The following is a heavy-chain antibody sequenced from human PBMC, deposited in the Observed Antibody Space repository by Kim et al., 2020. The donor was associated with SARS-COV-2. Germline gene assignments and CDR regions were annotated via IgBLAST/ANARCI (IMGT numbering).Heavy chain of an antibody. J-gene: IGHJ6*02. D-gene: IGHD2-15*01. CDR2: IYYSGST. Sequence: SETLSLTCTVSGGSISSSSYYWGWIRQPPGKGLEWIGSIYYSGSTYYNPSLKSRVTISVDTSKNQFSLKLSSVTAADTAVYYCASPRVVVAATPNYYGMDVWGQGTTVTVSS. CDR1: GGSISSSSYY. V-gene: IGHV4-39*01. CDR3: ASPRVVVAATPNYYGMDV.